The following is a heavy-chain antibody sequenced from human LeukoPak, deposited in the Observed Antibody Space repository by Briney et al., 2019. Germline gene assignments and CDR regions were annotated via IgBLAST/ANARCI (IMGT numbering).Heavy chain of an antibody. V-gene: IGHV3-23*01. CDR1: GFTFSSYA. CDR2: ISGSGGST. Sequence: HPGGSLRLSCAASGFTFSSYAMSWVRQAPGKGLEWVSAISGSGGSTYYADSVKGRFTIPRDNSKNTLYLQMNSLRAEDTAVYYCAKEEGDGVVIIPVYLDYWGQGTLVTVSS. CDR3: AKEEGDGVVIIPVYLDY. D-gene: IGHD3-3*01. J-gene: IGHJ4*02.